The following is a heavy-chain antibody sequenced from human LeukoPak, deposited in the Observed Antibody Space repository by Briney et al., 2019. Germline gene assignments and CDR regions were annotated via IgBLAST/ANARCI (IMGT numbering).Heavy chain of an antibody. J-gene: IGHJ5*02. CDR3: ARVLHHDFWSGYGPYNWFDP. CDR1: GGSISSYY. Sequence: PSETLSLTCTVSGGSISSYYWSRIRQPPGKGLEWIGYIYYSGSTNYNPSLKSRVTISVDTSKNQFSLKLNSVTAADTAVYYCARVLHHDFWSGYGPYNWFDPWGQGTLVTVSS. CDR2: IYYSGST. D-gene: IGHD3-3*01. V-gene: IGHV4-59*01.